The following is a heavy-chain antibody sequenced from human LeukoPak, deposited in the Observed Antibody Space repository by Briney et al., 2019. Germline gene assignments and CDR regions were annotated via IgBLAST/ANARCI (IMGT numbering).Heavy chain of an antibody. Sequence: ASVKVSCKASGYTFTSYYMHWVRQAPGQGLEWMGIINPSGGSTSYAQKFQGRVTMTRDTSTSTVYMELSSLRSEDTVVCYCALGSYGLRYFDYWGQGTLVTVSS. J-gene: IGHJ4*02. CDR1: GYTFTSYY. CDR2: INPSGGST. CDR3: ALGSYGLRYFDY. V-gene: IGHV1-46*01. D-gene: IGHD5-18*01.